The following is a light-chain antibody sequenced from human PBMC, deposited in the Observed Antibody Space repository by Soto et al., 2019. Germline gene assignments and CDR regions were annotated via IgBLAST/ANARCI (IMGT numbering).Light chain of an antibody. J-gene: IGLJ1*01. CDR1: SSDVGGYNY. V-gene: IGLV2-11*01. CDR2: DVS. CDR3: CSYAGSYTFGV. Sequence: QSVLTPPRSVSGSPGQSVTISCTGTSSDVGGYNYVSWYQQHPGKAPKLMIYDVSKRPSGVPDRFSGSKSGNTASLTISGLQAEDEADYYCCSYAGSYTFGVFGTGTKVTVL.